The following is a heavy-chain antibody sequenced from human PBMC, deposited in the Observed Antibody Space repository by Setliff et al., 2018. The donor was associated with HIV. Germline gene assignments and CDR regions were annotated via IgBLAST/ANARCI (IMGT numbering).Heavy chain of an antibody. J-gene: IGHJ3*02. D-gene: IGHD2-15*01. Sequence: ASVKVSCKVSGYTFTDYYMHWVQQAPGKGLEWMGLLDPEDGETKYAEKFQGRVTITADTSTDTAYMELSSLRSEDTAVYYCARDKGAGYCSGGSCSEWLYAFDIWGQGTMVTVSS. V-gene: IGHV1-69-2*01. CDR2: LDPEDGET. CDR1: GYTFTDYY. CDR3: ARDKGAGYCSGGSCSEWLYAFDI.